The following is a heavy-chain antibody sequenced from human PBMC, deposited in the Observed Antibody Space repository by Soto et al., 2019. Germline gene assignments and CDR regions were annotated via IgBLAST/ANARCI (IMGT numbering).Heavy chain of an antibody. CDR1: GGSVSSGSYY. J-gene: IGHJ3*02. V-gene: IGHV4-61*01. CDR2: IYYSGST. CDR3: ARSLPYRFSGSGDAFDI. D-gene: IGHD3-3*01. Sequence: QVQLQESGPGLVKPSETLSLTCTVSGGSVSSGSYYWSWIRQPPGKGLEWIGYIYYSGSTNYNSSLKCRVTISVDTSKTQFSLKLSSVTAADTAVFYCARSLPYRFSGSGDAFDIWGQGTMVTVSS.